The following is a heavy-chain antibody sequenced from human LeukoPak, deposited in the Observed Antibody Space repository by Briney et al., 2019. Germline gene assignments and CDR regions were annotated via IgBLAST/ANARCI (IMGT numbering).Heavy chain of an antibody. V-gene: IGHV1-3*01. CDR1: GYTFTSYA. D-gene: IGHD6-19*01. J-gene: IGHJ4*02. CDR3: ARDSSGWYDYFDY. CDR2: INAGNGNT. Sequence: ASVKVSCKASGYTFTSYAMHWVPQAPGQRLEWMGWINAGNGNTKYSQKFQGRVTITRGTSASTAYMELSSLRSEDTAVYYCARDSSGWYDYFDYWGQGTLVTVSS.